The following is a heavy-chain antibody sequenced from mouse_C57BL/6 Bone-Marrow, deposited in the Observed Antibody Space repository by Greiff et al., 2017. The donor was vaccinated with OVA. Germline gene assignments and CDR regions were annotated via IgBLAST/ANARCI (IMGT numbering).Heavy chain of an antibody. CDR1: GFTFSSYA. J-gene: IGHJ3*01. CDR2: ISDGGSYT. CDR3: ARDGRLRRGSWFAY. D-gene: IGHD2-2*01. Sequence: EVMLVESGGGLVKPGGSLKLSCAASGFTFSSYAMSWVRQTPEKRLEWVATISDGGSYTYYPDNVKGRFPISRDNAKNNLYLQMSHLKSEDTAMYYCARDGRLRRGSWFAYWGQGTLVTVSA. V-gene: IGHV5-4*01.